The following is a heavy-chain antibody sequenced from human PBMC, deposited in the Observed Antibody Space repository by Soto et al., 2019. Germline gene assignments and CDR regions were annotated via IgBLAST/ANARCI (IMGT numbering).Heavy chain of an antibody. CDR2: TIPIFGTA. CDR1: GGNFSNYA. J-gene: IGHJ5*02. D-gene: IGHD2-2*03. Sequence: QVQLVQSGAEVKKPGSSVKVSCKASGGNFSNYAISWVRQAPGQGLEWMGGTIPIFGTANYAQKFQGRVTITADESTSTAYMELSRLRSEDTAMYYCARALLGYGSSTSCSPFDPWGQGTLVTVSS. V-gene: IGHV1-69*01. CDR3: ARALLGYGSSTSCSPFDP.